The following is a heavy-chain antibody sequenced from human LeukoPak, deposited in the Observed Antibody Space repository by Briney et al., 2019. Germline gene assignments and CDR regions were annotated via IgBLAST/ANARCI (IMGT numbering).Heavy chain of an antibody. CDR3: ARGPYCSSTSCYSVGAFDI. Sequence: PGGSLTLSCAASGFTFNDFAMSWVRQAPGGGLEWVASLSGSGRNIYHADSVKGRFTISRDNSKNTLYLQMNSLRAEDTAVYHCARGPYCSSTSCYSVGAFDIWGQGTMVTVSS. V-gene: IGHV3-23*01. CDR1: GFTFNDFA. J-gene: IGHJ3*02. D-gene: IGHD2-2*02. CDR2: LSGSGRNI.